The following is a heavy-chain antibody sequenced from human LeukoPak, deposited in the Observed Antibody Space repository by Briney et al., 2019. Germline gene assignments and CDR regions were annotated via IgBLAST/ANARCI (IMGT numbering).Heavy chain of an antibody. CDR2: ISAYNGNT. V-gene: IGHV1-18*01. D-gene: IGHD3-22*01. CDR1: GYTFTSYS. J-gene: IGHJ4*02. Sequence: GASVKVSCTASGYTFTSYSISWVRQAPGQGLEWMGWISAYNGNTNYAQKLQGRVTMTTDTSTSTAYMELRSLRSDDTAVYYCARTDYYDSSGYLDYWGQGTLVTVSS. CDR3: ARTDYYDSSGYLDY.